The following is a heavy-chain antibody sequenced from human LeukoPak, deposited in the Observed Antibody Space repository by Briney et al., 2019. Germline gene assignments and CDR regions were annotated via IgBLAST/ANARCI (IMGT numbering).Heavy chain of an antibody. D-gene: IGHD3-9*01. J-gene: IGHJ4*02. V-gene: IGHV3-74*01. CDR2: INSDGSST. Sequence: GGSLRLSCAASGFTFSSYWMHWVRHDPGQGLVWVARINSDGSSTSYADSVKGRFTISRDNAKNTLYLQINSLRAGDFAFHDGDGIRDFDDFDYWGQGTLVTVSS. CDR3: DGIRDFDDFDY. CDR1: GFTFSSYW.